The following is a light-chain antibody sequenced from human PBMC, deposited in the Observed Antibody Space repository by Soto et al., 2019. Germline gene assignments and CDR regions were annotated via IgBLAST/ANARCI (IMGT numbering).Light chain of an antibody. Sequence: QSALTQPPSASGSPGQSVTISCTGTSIDVGGYNYVSWYQQHPGKAPKLMIYEVSKRPSGVPNRFSGSKSGNTASLTVSGLQAEDDADYYCSSFAGDNSVVFGGGTKLTVL. V-gene: IGLV2-8*01. CDR2: EVS. CDR1: SIDVGGYNY. J-gene: IGLJ2*01. CDR3: SSFAGDNSVV.